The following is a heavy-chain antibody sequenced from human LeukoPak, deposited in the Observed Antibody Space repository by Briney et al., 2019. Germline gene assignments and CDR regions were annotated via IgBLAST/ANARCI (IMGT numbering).Heavy chain of an antibody. D-gene: IGHD6-13*01. CDR3: ARDKIAAAGEVYYYYGMDV. CDR1: GGSISSGGYY. J-gene: IGHJ6*02. CDR2: IYYSGST. V-gene: IGHV4-31*03. Sequence: SETLSLTCTVSGGSISSGGYYWSWIRQHPGKGLEWIGYIYYSGSTYYNPSLKSRVTISVDTSKNQFSPKLSSVTAADTAVYYYARDKIAAAGEVYYYYGMDVWGQGTTVTVSS.